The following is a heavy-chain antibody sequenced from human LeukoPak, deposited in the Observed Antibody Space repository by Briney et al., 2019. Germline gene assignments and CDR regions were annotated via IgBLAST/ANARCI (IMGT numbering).Heavy chain of an antibody. J-gene: IGHJ6*03. CDR2: IYHSGST. D-gene: IGHD2-8*01. CDR1: GYSISSGYY. V-gene: IGHV4-38-2*02. Sequence: ETLSLTCTVSGYSISSGYYWGWIRQPPGKGLEWIGSIYHSGSTYYNPSLKSRVTISVDTSKNQFSLKLSSVTAADTAVYYCARGVQVYYYYYYYMDVWGKGTTVTVSS. CDR3: ARGVQVYYYYYYYMDV.